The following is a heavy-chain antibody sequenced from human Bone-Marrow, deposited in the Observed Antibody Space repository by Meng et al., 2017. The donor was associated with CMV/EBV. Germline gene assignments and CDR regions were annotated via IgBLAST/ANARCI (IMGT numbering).Heavy chain of an antibody. CDR3: ARTYYDFWSGYLHYFDY. D-gene: IGHD3-3*01. J-gene: IGHJ4*02. CDR1: GFTFSSYW. V-gene: IGHV3-74*01. CDR2: INSDGSST. Sequence: GGSLRLSCAASGFTFSSYWMHWVRQAPGKGLVWVSRINSDGSSTSYADSVKGRFTISRDNAKNSLYLQMNSLRAEDTAVYYCARTYYDFWSGYLHYFDYWGQGTLVTVSS.